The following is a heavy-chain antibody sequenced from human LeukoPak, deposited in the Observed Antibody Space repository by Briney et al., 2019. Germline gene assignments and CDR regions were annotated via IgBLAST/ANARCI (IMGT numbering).Heavy chain of an antibody. Sequence: GGSLRLSCAASGFTFSRYWMSWVRQAPGKGLERVANIKQDGAEKYYVDSVKGRFTISRDNAKKSLYLQMNSLRAEDTAVYYCAKHQLVGDWYFDLWGRGTLVTVSS. V-gene: IGHV3-7*02. CDR1: GFTFSRYW. D-gene: IGHD6-13*01. CDR2: IKQDGAEK. J-gene: IGHJ2*01. CDR3: AKHQLVGDWYFDL.